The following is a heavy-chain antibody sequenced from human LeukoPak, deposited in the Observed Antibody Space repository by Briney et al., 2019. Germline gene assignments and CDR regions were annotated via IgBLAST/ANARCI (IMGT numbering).Heavy chain of an antibody. J-gene: IGHJ4*02. CDR2: ISSNGGST. V-gene: IGHV3-64*01. Sequence: GGSLRLSCAASGFTFSSYAMHWVRQAPGKGLEYVSAISSNGGSTYYANSVKGRFTISRDNSKNTLYLQMGSLRAEDMAVYYCARAGYCSSTSCYVPIDYWGQGTLVTVSS. D-gene: IGHD2-2*01. CDR3: ARAGYCSSTSCYVPIDY. CDR1: GFTFSSYA.